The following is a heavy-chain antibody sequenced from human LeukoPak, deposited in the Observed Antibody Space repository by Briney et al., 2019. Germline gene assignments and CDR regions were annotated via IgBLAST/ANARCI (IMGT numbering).Heavy chain of an antibody. D-gene: IGHD5-18*01. V-gene: IGHV3-23*01. CDR1: GFPFSSYA. J-gene: IGHJ4*02. CDR3: AKDPLNTVMVSPTFDY. Sequence: GGSLRLSCAVSGFPFSSYAMSWVRQTPGKGLEWVSGISGSGDDTYYAASVKGRFTVSRDTSKNTLYLQMNSLRAEDTAVYYCAKDPLNTVMVSPTFDYWGQGTLVTVSS. CDR2: ISGSGDDT.